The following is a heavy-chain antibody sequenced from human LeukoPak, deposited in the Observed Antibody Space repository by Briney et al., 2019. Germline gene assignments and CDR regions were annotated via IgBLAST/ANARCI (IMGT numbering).Heavy chain of an antibody. Sequence: KASETLSLTCTVSGGSISSYYWSWLRQPPGKGLEWIGYIYYSGSTNYNPSLKSRVTISVDTSKNQFSLKLSSVTAADTAVYYCARAALTRIAAAVDWFDPWGQGTLVTVSS. CDR1: GGSISSYY. CDR3: ARAALTRIAAAVDWFDP. D-gene: IGHD6-13*01. J-gene: IGHJ5*02. CDR2: IYYSGST. V-gene: IGHV4-59*01.